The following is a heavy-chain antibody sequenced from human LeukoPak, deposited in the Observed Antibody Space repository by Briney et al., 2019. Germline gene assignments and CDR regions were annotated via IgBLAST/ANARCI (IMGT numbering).Heavy chain of an antibody. V-gene: IGHV3-33*06. CDR3: AKDAQRGFDFSNSLES. Sequence: SGGSLRLSCAPSGFTFSHYGMHWVRQAPAKGLEWVAVIWSDGTEKYYGDSVKGRFTISRDNSKKTVYLQVNSLRVEDTAVYYCAKDAQRGFDFSNSLESWGQGTLVTVSP. CDR1: GFTFSHYG. J-gene: IGHJ4*02. CDR2: IWSDGTEK. D-gene: IGHD4-11*01.